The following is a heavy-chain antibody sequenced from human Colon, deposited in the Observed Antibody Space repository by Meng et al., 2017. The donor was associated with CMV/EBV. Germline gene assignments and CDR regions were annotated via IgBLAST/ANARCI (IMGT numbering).Heavy chain of an antibody. V-gene: IGHV3-9*01. D-gene: IGHD2-2*01. CDR2: ISWNSGRI. J-gene: IGHJ6*02. CDR1: EFIFDDYA. CDR3: AKDVVSAAMWGAWGRGMDV. Sequence: SLKISCAASEFIFDDYAMHWVRQAPGKGLEWVSGISWNSGRIAYGDSVKGRFTISRDNAKNSLYLQMDSLKPEDTALYYCAKDVVSAAMWGAWGRGMDVWGQGTTVTVSS.